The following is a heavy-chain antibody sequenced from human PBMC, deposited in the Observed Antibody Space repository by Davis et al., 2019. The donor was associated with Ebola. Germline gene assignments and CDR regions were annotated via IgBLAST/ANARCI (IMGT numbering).Heavy chain of an antibody. J-gene: IGHJ4*02. CDR2: ISSSSSAL. D-gene: IGHD6-6*01. CDR3: AREYSSSSGRSFDY. CDR1: GFTFSSHS. V-gene: IGHV3-48*02. Sequence: PGGSLRLSCAASGFTFSSHSMNWVRQAPGKGLEWVSYISSSSSALYYADSVKGRFAISRDNAKNSLYLQMNSLRDEDTAVYYCAREYSSSSGRSFDYWGQGTLVTVSS.